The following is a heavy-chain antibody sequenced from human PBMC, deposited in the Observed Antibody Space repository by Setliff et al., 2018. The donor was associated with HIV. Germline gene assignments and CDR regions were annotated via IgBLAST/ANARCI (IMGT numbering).Heavy chain of an antibody. D-gene: IGHD3-3*01. CDR2: IWYDGSNK. J-gene: IGHJ6*03. V-gene: IGHV3-30*02. CDR1: GFTFSSYG. CDR3: AKDVGGGSGHYPLYMDV. Sequence: GGSLRLSCAASGFTFSSYGMHWVRQAPGKGLEWVAVIWYDGSNKYYADSVKGRFTISRDNSKNTLYLQMNSLRDEDTAVYYCAKDVGGGSGHYPLYMDVWGKGTTVTSP.